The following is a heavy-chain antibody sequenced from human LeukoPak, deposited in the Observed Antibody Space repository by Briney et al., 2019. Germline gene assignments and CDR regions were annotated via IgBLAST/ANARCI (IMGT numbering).Heavy chain of an antibody. V-gene: IGHV1-2*02. Sequence: ASVKVFCKASGYTFTGYYMHWVRQAPGQGLEWMGWINPNSGGTNYAQKFQGRVTMTRDTSISTAYMELSRLRSDDTAVYYCARAGYDYVWGSYRQRRYYYYYMDVWGKGTTVTVSS. CDR2: INPNSGGT. D-gene: IGHD3-16*02. CDR1: GYTFTGYY. CDR3: ARAGYDYVWGSYRQRRYYYYYMDV. J-gene: IGHJ6*03.